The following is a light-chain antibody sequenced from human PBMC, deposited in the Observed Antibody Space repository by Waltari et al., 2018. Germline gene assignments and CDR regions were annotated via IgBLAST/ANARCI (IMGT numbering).Light chain of an antibody. J-gene: IGLJ3*02. CDR2: TNN. CDR1: SSNIGSAP. V-gene: IGLV1-44*01. CDR3: AAWDDSLNGVV. Sequence: QSVLTQPPSASGTPGQRVTIPCSGSSSNIGSAPVKWYQQHPGTAPKLLTYTNNQRPSGVPDRFSGSKSGTSASLAISGLQSEDEADYYCAAWDDSLNGVVFGGGTKLTVL.